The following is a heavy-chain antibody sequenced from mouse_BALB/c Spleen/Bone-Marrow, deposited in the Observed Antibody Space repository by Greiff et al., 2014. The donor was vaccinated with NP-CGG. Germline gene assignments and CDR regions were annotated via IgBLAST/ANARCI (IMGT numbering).Heavy chain of an antibody. Sequence: VQLQQSGPGLVKPSQSLSLTCTVTGYSITSDFAWNWIRQFPGNTLEWMGYISYYGITSYNPSLKSRISITRDTSKNQFFLQLNSVTSEDTATYYCARSYYAMDYWGQGISVTVSS. CDR2: ISYYGIT. CDR3: ARSYYAMDY. J-gene: IGHJ4*01. V-gene: IGHV3-2*02. CDR1: GYSITSDFA.